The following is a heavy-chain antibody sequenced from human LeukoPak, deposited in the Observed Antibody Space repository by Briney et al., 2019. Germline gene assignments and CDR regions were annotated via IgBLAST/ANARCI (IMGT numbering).Heavy chain of an antibody. CDR1: GGSFSGYY. D-gene: IGHD5-24*01. Sequence: PSETLSLTCAVYGGSFSGYYWSWIRQPPGKGLEWVGEINHSGSTNYNPSLKSRVTISVDTSKNQFSLKLSSVTAADTAVYYCARARRWLQSPRGAFDIWGQGTMVTVSS. CDR3: ARARRWLQSPRGAFDI. V-gene: IGHV4-34*01. CDR2: INHSGST. J-gene: IGHJ3*02.